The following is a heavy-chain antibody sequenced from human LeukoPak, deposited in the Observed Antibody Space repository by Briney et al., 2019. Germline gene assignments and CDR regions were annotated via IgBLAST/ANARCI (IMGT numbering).Heavy chain of an antibody. CDR2: INHSGST. V-gene: IGHV4-39*07. Sequence: SETLSLTCTVSGGSISSSSYYWSWIRQPPGKGLEWIGEINHSGSTNYNPSLKSRVTISVDTSKNQFSLKLSSVTAADTAVYYCARPGGHYYYYMDVWGKGTTVTVSS. J-gene: IGHJ6*03. CDR3: ARPGGHYYYYMDV. CDR1: GGSISSSSYY.